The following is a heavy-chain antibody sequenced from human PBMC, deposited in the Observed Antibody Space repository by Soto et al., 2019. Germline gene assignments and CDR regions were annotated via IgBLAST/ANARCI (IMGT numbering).Heavy chain of an antibody. D-gene: IGHD3-9*01. Sequence: GGSLRLSCAAPGFIFSTYTMNWVRQVSGKGLEWVSGINQPGKQTWYADSVKGRFTISRDNSKNFLFLQMNSLRVEDTAVYYCAKDRHPDGIWTFDYWGQGAPVTVSS. CDR2: INQPGKQT. CDR1: GFIFSTYT. J-gene: IGHJ4*02. V-gene: IGHV3-23*03. CDR3: AKDRHPDGIWTFDY.